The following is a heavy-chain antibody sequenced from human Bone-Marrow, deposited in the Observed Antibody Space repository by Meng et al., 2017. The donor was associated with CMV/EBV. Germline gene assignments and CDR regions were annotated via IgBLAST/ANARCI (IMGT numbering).Heavy chain of an antibody. V-gene: IGHV3-19*01. CDR2: VSWNGSRT. D-gene: IGHD2-2*01. Sequence: GESLKISCAASGFTFSNSDMNWVRQAPGKGLEWVSGVSWNGSRTHYADSVKGRFTVSRDNAKNTLYLQMNSLRAEDTAVYYCAKGGSTSLYYYYGMDVWGQGTTVTVSS. CDR1: GFTFSNSD. CDR3: AKGGSTSLYYYYGMDV. J-gene: IGHJ6*02.